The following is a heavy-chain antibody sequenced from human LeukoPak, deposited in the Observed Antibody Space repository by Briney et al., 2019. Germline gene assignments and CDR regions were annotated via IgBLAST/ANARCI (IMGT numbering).Heavy chain of an antibody. CDR1: GYTLTELS. Sequence: ASVKVSCKVSGYTLTELSMHWVRQAPGKGLEWMGGFDPEDGEAIYAQKFQGRVTMTEDTSTDTAYMELSSLRSEDTAVYYCATERFHGGATTLRYYYGMDVWGQGTTVTVSS. CDR3: ATERFHGGATTLRYYYGMDV. J-gene: IGHJ6*02. V-gene: IGHV1-24*01. D-gene: IGHD1-26*01. CDR2: FDPEDGEA.